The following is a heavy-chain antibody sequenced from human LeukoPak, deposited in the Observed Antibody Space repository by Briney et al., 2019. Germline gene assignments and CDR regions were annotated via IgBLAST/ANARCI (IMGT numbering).Heavy chain of an antibody. V-gene: IGHV4-61*01. D-gene: IGHD5-12*01. Sequence: SETLSLTCTVSGGSVSSGSYYWTWIRQPPGKGLEWIGYIYYTGNTNYNPSLKSRVTVSVDTSKNQFSLKLNSVTAADTAVYYCASGYDYARDAFDIWGQGTMVTVSS. CDR2: IYYTGNT. J-gene: IGHJ3*02. CDR1: GGSVSSGSYY. CDR3: ASGYDYARDAFDI.